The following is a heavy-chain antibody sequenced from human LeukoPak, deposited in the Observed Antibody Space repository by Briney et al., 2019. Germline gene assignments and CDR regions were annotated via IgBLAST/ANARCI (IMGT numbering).Heavy chain of an antibody. D-gene: IGHD3-22*01. CDR2: IIPILGIA. Sequence: SVKVSCEASGGTFSSYAISWVRQAPGQGLEWMGRIIPILGIANYVQKFQGRVTITADKSTSTAYMELSSLRSEDTAVYYCARGRFSYDSSGYPKPHYFDYWGQGTLVTVSS. CDR1: GGTFSSYA. V-gene: IGHV1-69*04. J-gene: IGHJ4*02. CDR3: ARGRFSYDSSGYPKPHYFDY.